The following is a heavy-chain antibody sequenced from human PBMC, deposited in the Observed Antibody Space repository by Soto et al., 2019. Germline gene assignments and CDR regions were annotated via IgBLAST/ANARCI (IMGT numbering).Heavy chain of an antibody. CDR3: ARVWGGAFDI. Sequence: QVQLQESGPGLVKPSETLSLTCTVSGGSISSYYWSWIRQPPGKGLEWIGYIYYSGSTNYNPSLRGRVTISVDTSKSQFSLKLSSVTAADTAVYYCARVWGGAFDIWGQGTMVTVSS. J-gene: IGHJ3*02. CDR1: GGSISSYY. CDR2: IYYSGST. D-gene: IGHD3-10*01. V-gene: IGHV4-59*01.